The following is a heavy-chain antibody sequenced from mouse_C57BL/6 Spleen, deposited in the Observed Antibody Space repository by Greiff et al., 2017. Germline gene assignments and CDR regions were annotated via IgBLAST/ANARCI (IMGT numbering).Heavy chain of an antibody. V-gene: IGHV1-47*01. J-gene: IGHJ2*01. D-gene: IGHD1-1*01. Sequence: VPLQQSGAELVKPGASVKMSCKASGYTFTTYPIEWMKQNHGKSLEWIGNFHPYNDDTKYNEKFKVKAPLTVEKSSSTVYLELSRFTSDDSSVYYCARHDYYGSGFDYWGQGTTLTVSS. CDR3: ARHDYYGSGFDY. CDR1: GYTFTTYP. CDR2: FHPYNDDT.